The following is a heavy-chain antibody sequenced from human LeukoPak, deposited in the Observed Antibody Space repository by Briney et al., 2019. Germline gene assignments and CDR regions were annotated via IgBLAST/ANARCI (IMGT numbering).Heavy chain of an antibody. J-gene: IGHJ4*02. V-gene: IGHV1-24*01. CDR2: FDPEDGET. D-gene: IGHD2-2*01. CDR1: GYTLTELS. CDR3: ATDLVGVVVPAAIPTFDY. Sequence: EASVKVSCKVSGYTLTELSMHWVRQAPGKGLEWMGGFDPEDGETIYAQKFQGRVTMTEDTSTDTAYMELSSLRSEDTAVYYCATDLVGVVVPAAIPTFDYWGQGTPVTVSS.